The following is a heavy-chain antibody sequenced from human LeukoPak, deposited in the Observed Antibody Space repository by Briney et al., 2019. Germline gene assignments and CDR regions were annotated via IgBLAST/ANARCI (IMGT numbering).Heavy chain of an antibody. CDR3: ARTTSLTASGYDY. CDR1: GYTVTTYH. V-gene: IGHV1-8*03. D-gene: IGHD4-17*01. J-gene: IGHJ4*02. Sequence: ASVKVSCKTSGYTVTTYHINWVRQATGQGLEWLGWMNPYSGDRGYAQKFQGRLSITSDTSISTAYMELSSLRSDDTAVYFCARTTSLTASGYDYWGQGTLVTVSS. CDR2: MNPYSGDR.